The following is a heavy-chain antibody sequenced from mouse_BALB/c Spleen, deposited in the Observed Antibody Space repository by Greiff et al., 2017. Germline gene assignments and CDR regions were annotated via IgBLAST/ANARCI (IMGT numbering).Heavy chain of an antibody. J-gene: IGHJ3*01. D-gene: IGHD2-2*01. Sequence: DVKLVESGGGLVQPGGSLRLSCATSGFTFSDFYMEWVRQPPGKRLEWIAASRNKANDYTTEYSASVKGRFIVSRDTSQSILYLQMNALRAEDTAIYYCARDGGGYDVFAYWGQGTLVTVSA. CDR1: GFTFSDFY. CDR3: ARDGGGYDVFAY. V-gene: IGHV7-1*02. CDR2: SRNKANDYTT.